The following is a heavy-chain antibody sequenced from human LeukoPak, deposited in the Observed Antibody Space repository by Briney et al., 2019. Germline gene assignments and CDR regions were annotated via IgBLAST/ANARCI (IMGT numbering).Heavy chain of an antibody. D-gene: IGHD3-10*01. CDR2: IYTSGST. CDR3: ARDPGYYGSGTRGAFDI. Sequence: SETLSLTCTVSGGSISSFYWSWIREPAGKGLEWIGRIYTSGSTNYNPSLKSRVTISVYMSKKQFSLKLSSVTAADTAVYYCARDPGYYGSGTRGAFDIWGQGTMVTVSS. V-gene: IGHV4-4*07. J-gene: IGHJ3*02. CDR1: GGSISSFY.